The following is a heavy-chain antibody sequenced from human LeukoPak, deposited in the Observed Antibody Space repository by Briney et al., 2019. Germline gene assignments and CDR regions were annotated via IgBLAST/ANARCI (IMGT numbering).Heavy chain of an antibody. CDR3: ATSRRGYSYGPPDAFDI. D-gene: IGHD5-18*01. Sequence: GGSLRLSCAASGFTFSSYSMNWVRQAPGKGLEWVSYISSSSSTIYYADSVKGRFTISRDNAKNSLYLQMNSLRAEDTAVYYCATSRRGYSYGPPDAFDIWGQGTMVTVSS. V-gene: IGHV3-48*04. CDR2: ISSSSSTI. J-gene: IGHJ3*02. CDR1: GFTFSSYS.